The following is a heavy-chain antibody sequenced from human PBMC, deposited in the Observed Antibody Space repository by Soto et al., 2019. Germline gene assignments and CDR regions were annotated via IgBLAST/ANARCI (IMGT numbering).Heavy chain of an antibody. Sequence: GGSLRLSCAASGFTFSSYAMSWVRQAPGKGLEWVSAISGSGGSTYYADSVKGRFTISRDNSKNTLYLQMNSLRAEDTAVYYCARYKSGWYYFDYWGQGTLVTVSS. V-gene: IGHV3-23*01. J-gene: IGHJ4*02. D-gene: IGHD6-19*01. CDR1: GFTFSSYA. CDR3: ARYKSGWYYFDY. CDR2: ISGSGGST.